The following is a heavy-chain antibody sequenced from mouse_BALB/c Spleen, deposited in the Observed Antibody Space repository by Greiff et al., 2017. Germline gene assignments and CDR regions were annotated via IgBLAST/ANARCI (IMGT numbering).Heavy chain of an antibody. CDR3: ARAYGNFYAMDY. D-gene: IGHD2-10*02. J-gene: IGHJ4*01. Sequence: DVKLVESGGGLVKPGGSLKLSCAASGFTFSDYYMYWVRQTPEKRLEWVATISDGGSYTYYPDSVKGRFTISRDNAKNNLYLQMSSLKSEDTAMYYCARAYGNFYAMDYWGQGTSVTVSS. CDR2: ISDGGSYT. CDR1: GFTFSDYY. V-gene: IGHV5-4*02.